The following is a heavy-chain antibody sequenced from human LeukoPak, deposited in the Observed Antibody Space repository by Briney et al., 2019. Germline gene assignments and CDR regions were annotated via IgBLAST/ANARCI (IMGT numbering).Heavy chain of an antibody. D-gene: IGHD2-21*01. V-gene: IGHV4-39*07. Sequence: PSETLSLTCTVSGGSISSSSYYWGWIRQPPGKGLEWIGSIYYSGSTYYNPSLKSRVTISVDTSKNQFSLKLSSVTAADTAVYYCARDGRGCGGDCRYFDYWGQGTLVTVSS. CDR1: GGSISSSSYY. CDR3: ARDGRGCGGDCRYFDY. CDR2: IYYSGST. J-gene: IGHJ4*02.